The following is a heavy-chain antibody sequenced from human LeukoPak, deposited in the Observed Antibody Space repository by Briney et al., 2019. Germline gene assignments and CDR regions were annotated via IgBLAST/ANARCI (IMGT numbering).Heavy chain of an antibody. CDR3: ARHSNYYDSSGYYSPFDY. J-gene: IGHJ4*02. Sequence: PGGSLRLSCAASGFTFSSYAMSWVRQAPGKGLEWVSAISGSGGSTYYADSVKGQFTISRDNSKNTLYLQMNSLRAEDTAVYYCARHSNYYDSSGYYSPFDYWGQGTLVTVSS. CDR1: GFTFSSYA. D-gene: IGHD3-22*01. CDR2: ISGSGGST. V-gene: IGHV3-23*01.